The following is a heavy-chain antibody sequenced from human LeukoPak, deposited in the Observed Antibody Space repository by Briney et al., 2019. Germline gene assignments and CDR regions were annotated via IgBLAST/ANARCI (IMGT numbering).Heavy chain of an antibody. Sequence: GGSLRLSCAASGFTFSSYSMNWVRQAPGKGLEWVSSISSSSSYIYYADSVKGRFTISRDNAKNPLYLQMNSLRAEDTAVYYCASAGYYDSSGTIYWGQGTLVTVSS. J-gene: IGHJ4*02. D-gene: IGHD3-22*01. CDR2: ISSSSSYI. CDR1: GFTFSSYS. CDR3: ASAGYYDSSGTIY. V-gene: IGHV3-21*01.